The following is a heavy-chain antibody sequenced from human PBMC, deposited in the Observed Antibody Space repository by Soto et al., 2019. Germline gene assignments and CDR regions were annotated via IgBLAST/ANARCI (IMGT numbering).Heavy chain of an antibody. CDR2: IIPIFGTA. CDR3: ASWGFWSGYYVIPYYYYGMDV. Sequence: SVKVSCKASGGTFSSYAISWVRQAPGQGLEWMGGIIPIFGTANYAQKFQGRVTITADESTSTAYMELSSLRYEDTAVYYCASWGFWSGYYVIPYYYYGMDVWGQGTTVTVSS. J-gene: IGHJ6*02. CDR1: GGTFSSYA. V-gene: IGHV1-69*13. D-gene: IGHD3-3*01.